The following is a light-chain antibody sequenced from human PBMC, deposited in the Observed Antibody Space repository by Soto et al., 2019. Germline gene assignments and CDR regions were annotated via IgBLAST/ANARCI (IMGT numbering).Light chain of an antibody. J-gene: IGLJ2*01. Sequence: QSALTQPPSASGSPGQSVTISCAGTSSDIGGYNYVSWYQQYPGKAPKLMIYEVNKRPSGIPERFSGSKSGILASLTVSGLQAEDEADYYCSSYAGSNNLIFGGGTKLTVL. CDR2: EVN. V-gene: IGLV2-8*01. CDR1: SSDIGGYNY. CDR3: SSYAGSNNLI.